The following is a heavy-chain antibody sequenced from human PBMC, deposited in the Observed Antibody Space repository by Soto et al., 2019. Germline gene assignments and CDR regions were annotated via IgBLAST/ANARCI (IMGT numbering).Heavy chain of an antibody. CDR3: ARGRTVTTSDWFDP. Sequence: QVQLQQWGAGLLKPSETLSLTCAVYGASFSGYYWSWIRQPPGKGQEWIGEIYHSGSTNYNPSLKSRVTISVDTSKNQFSLKLSSVTAADTAVYYWARGRTVTTSDWFDPWAQGPLVTVSS. V-gene: IGHV4-34*01. CDR1: GASFSGYY. CDR2: IYHSGST. J-gene: IGHJ5*02. D-gene: IGHD4-4*01.